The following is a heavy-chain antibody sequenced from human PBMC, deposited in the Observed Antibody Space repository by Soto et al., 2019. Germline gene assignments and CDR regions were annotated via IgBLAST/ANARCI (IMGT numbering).Heavy chain of an antibody. J-gene: IGHJ4*02. V-gene: IGHV4-39*01. Sequence: PSETLSLTCTVSGGSISSSSYYWGWIRQPPGKGLEWIGSIYYSGSTYYNPSLKSRVTISVDTSKNQFSLKLSSVTAADTAVYYCTRPKELRWYSFDYWGQGTLVTVSS. CDR1: GGSISSSSYY. CDR3: TRPKELRWYSFDY. D-gene: IGHD4-17*01. CDR2: IYYSGST.